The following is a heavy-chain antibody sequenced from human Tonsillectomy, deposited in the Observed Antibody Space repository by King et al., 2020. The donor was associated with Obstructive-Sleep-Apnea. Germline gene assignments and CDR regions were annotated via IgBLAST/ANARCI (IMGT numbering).Heavy chain of an antibody. Sequence: QLVQSGAEVKKPGASVKVSCKASGYSFTGYYMHWVRQAPGQGLEWMGWVNPSSGGTNCAQKFQGRVTMTRDTSISTAYMEVSKLRSDDTAVYYCAREMATTSPREAFDIWGQGTMVAVSS. D-gene: IGHD5-24*01. J-gene: IGHJ3*02. CDR2: VNPSSGGT. CDR3: AREMATTSPREAFDI. V-gene: IGHV1-2*02. CDR1: GYSFTGYY.